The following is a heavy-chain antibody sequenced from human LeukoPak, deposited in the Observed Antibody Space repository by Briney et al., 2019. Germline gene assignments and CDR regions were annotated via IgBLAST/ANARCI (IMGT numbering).Heavy chain of an antibody. Sequence: SETLSLTCTVSGGSISSYYWSWIRQPAGKGLEWIGRIYTSGSTNYNPSLKSRVTISVGTSKNQFSLKLSSVTAADTAVYYCARTTEGGYTYDYFYYYYMDVWGKGTTVTISS. V-gene: IGHV4-4*07. CDR3: ARTTEGGYTYDYFYYYYMDV. D-gene: IGHD5-18*01. CDR1: GGSISSYY. J-gene: IGHJ6*03. CDR2: IYTSGST.